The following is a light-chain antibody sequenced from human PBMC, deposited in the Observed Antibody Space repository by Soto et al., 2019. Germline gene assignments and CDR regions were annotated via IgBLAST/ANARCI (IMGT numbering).Light chain of an antibody. CDR1: QAITND. V-gene: IGKV1-27*01. J-gene: IGKJ1*01. CDR2: AAS. CDR3: QKYSSALWA. Sequence: DIQMTQSPSSLSAFVGDRVTITCRASQAITNDLAWYQQKPGKVPELLIYAASTLQSGVPSRFSGSGSGTDFTLTISSLQPEDGATYYCQKYSSALWAFGQGTKVEIK.